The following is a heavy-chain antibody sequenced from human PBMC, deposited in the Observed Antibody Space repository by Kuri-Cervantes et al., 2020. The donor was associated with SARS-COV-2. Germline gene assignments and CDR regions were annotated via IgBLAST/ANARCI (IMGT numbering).Heavy chain of an antibody. CDR1: GGTFSSYA. CDR2: IIPIFGTA. Sequence: SVKVSCKASGGTFSSYAISWVRQAPGQGLEWMGGIIPIFGTANYAQKFQGRVTITTDESTSTTYMELSSLRSEDTAVYYCARSEAARVLRFLEWFVLRAFDIWGQGTMVTVSS. D-gene: IGHD3-3*01. V-gene: IGHV1-69*05. J-gene: IGHJ3*02. CDR3: ARSEAARVLRFLEWFVLRAFDI.